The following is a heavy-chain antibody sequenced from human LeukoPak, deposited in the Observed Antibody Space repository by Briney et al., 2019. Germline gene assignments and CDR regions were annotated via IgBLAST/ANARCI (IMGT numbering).Heavy chain of an antibody. D-gene: IGHD3-10*01. CDR1: GYTFTGYY. J-gene: IGHJ6*04. Sequence: ASVKVSCKASGYTFTGYYMHWVRQAPGQGLEWMGWINPNSGGTNYAQKFQGWVTMTRDTSISTAYMELSRLTSDDTAVYCCARGALVRGVDYYNMDVWGKGTTVTVSS. V-gene: IGHV1-2*04. CDR2: INPNSGGT. CDR3: ARGALVRGVDYYNMDV.